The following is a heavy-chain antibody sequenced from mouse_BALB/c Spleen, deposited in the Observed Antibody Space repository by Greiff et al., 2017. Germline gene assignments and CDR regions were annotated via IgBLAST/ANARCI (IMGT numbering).Heavy chain of an antibody. D-gene: IGHD1-2*01. CDR3: ARLYYGYPAWFAY. CDR1: GFSLTSYG. CDR2: IWSGGST. J-gene: IGHJ3*01. V-gene: IGHV2-2*02. Sequence: QVQLKESGPGLVQPSQSLSITCTVSGFSLTSYGVHWVRQSPGKGLEWLGVIWSGGSTDYNAAFISRLSISKDNSKSQVFFKMNSLQANDTAIYYCARLYYGYPAWFAYWGQGTLVTVSA.